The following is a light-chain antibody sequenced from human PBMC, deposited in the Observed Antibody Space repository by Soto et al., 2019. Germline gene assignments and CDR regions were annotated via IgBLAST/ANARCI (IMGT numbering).Light chain of an antibody. CDR3: QQYGSSPLIT. CDR1: QSVSSNY. CDR2: GAS. Sequence: DIVLTQSPGTLSLSPGERATLSCRASQSVSSNYLAWYQQKPGQTPKVLIYGASSRATGIPDRFSGSGSGTDFTLTISRLEPEDFAVYYCQQYGSSPLITFGQGTRLEI. V-gene: IGKV3-20*01. J-gene: IGKJ5*01.